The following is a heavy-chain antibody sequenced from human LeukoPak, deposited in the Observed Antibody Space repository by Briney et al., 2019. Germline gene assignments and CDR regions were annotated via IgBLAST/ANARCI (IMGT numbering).Heavy chain of an antibody. D-gene: IGHD4-23*01. V-gene: IGHV3-23*01. CDR3: AKDRLSTPTAPRFDP. Sequence: GGSLRLSCAASGFTFSSYAMSRVRQAPGKGLEWVSVISGGGGSTSYADSVKGRFTISRDNSKNTLYLQMNSLRAEDTALYYCAKDRLSTPTAPRFDPWGQGTQVTVSS. J-gene: IGHJ5*02. CDR2: ISGGGGST. CDR1: GFTFSSYA.